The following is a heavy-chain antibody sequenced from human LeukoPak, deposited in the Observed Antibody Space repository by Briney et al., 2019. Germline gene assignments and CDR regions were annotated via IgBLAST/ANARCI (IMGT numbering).Heavy chain of an antibody. CDR2: FDPEDGET. Sequence: ASVKVSCKVSGYTLTELSMHWVRQAPGKGLEWMGGFDPEDGETIYAQKLQGRVTMTEDTSTDTAYMELSSLRSEDTAVYYCATGVPVCSGGSCYALDYWGQGTLVTVSS. D-gene: IGHD2-15*01. CDR3: ATGVPVCSGGSCYALDY. J-gene: IGHJ4*02. CDR1: GYTLTELS. V-gene: IGHV1-24*01.